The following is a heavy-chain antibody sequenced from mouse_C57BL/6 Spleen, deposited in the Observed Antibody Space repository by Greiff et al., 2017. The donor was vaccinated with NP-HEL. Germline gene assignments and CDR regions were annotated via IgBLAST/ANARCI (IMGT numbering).Heavy chain of an antibody. CDR1: GYTFTSYW. J-gene: IGHJ3*01. Sequence: VQLQQPGAELVKPGASVKMSCKASGYTFTSYWITWVKQRPGQGLEWIGDIYPGSGSTNYNEKFKSKATLTVDTSSSTAYMQLSSLTSEDSAVYYCARCLTAVVPGFAYWGQGTLVTVSA. D-gene: IGHD1-1*01. CDR2: IYPGSGST. V-gene: IGHV1-55*01. CDR3: ARCLTAVVPGFAY.